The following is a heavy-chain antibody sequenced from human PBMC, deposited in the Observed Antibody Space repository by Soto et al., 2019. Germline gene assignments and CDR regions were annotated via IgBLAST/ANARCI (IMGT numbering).Heavy chain of an antibody. D-gene: IGHD6-6*01. CDR2: INSDGSST. CDR1: GFTFSSYW. V-gene: IGHV3-74*01. J-gene: IGHJ5*02. Sequence: EVQLVESGGGLVQPGGSLRLSCAASGFTFSSYWMHWVRQAPGKGLVWVSRINSDGSSTSYADSVKGRFTISRDNAKNTLYLQMNSLRAEDTAVYXXXXASMIAARPGRNWXDPWGQGTLVXVXS. CDR3: XXASMIAARPGRNWXDP.